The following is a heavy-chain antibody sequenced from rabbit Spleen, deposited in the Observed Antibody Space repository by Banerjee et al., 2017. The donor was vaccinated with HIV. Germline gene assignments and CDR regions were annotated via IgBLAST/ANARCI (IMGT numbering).Heavy chain of an antibody. Sequence: QSLEESGGDLVKPGASLTLTCTASGVSFISSSYMCWVRQAPGKGLEWIACIDVGSSGFTYFATWAKGRFTCSKTSSTTVTLQMTRLTAADTATYFCARDLDDVIGWNFNLWGPGTLVTVS. J-gene: IGHJ4*01. D-gene: IGHD2-1*01. CDR3: ARDLDDVIGWNFNL. CDR2: IDVGSSGFT. V-gene: IGHV1S40*01. CDR1: GVSFISSSY.